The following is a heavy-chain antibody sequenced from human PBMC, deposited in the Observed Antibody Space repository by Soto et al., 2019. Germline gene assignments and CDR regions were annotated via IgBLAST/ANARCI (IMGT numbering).Heavy chain of an antibody. CDR2: TYHTGST. D-gene: IGHD3-10*01. CDR3: ATDSAGRGPFDP. V-gene: IGHV4-59*13. CDR1: GGSFGTNY. Sequence: SETLSLTCTISGGSFGTNYWGWIRQAPGKGLEWIGYTYHTGSTKYNPSLKSRATIPVDTSKNQFSLTLNSAAAADTAVYYCATDSAGRGPFDPWGQGILVTVSS. J-gene: IGHJ5*02.